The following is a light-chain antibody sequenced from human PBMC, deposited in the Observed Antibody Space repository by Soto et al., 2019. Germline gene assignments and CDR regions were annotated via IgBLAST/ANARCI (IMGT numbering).Light chain of an antibody. Sequence: ILLTQSPGTLSLSPGERATLSCRASQSVSSNYLAWYQQKPGQAPRLLIYGASSRATGIPDRFSGSGSGTDFTLTIRRLEPEDFAVYYCQQYGSSYPWTFGQGTKADI. CDR1: QSVSSNY. V-gene: IGKV3-20*01. J-gene: IGKJ1*01. CDR2: GAS. CDR3: QQYGSSYPWT.